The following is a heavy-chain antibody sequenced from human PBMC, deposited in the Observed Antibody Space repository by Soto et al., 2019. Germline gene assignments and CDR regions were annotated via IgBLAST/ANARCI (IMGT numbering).Heavy chain of an antibody. CDR1: GLIFSDYH. CDR2: IRRKANSYTT. J-gene: IGHJ6*02. CDR3: AMLGGWSGGSSGMDV. V-gene: IGHV3-72*01. Sequence: EVQMVESGGGLVQPGGSLRLSCAASGLIFSDYHMDWVRQAPGKGLEWVGRIRRKANSYTTEYAASVKGRLTISRDDSKNSLYLQMNSQKSEDTAVYYCAMLGGWSGGSSGMDVWGQGTTVTVSS. D-gene: IGHD6-19*01.